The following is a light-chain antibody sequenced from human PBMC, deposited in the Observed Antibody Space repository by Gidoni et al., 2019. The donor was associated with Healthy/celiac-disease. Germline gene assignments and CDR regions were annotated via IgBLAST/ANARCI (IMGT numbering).Light chain of an antibody. CDR1: RSLVHSDGNTF. CDR3: MQGTHWPPYT. CDR2: RIS. J-gene: IGKJ2*01. V-gene: IGKV2-30*02. Sequence: DVVMTQSPLSLTVTLGQPASISCRSSRSLVHSDGNTFLTWFHQRPGQSPRRLIYRISNRDSGVPDRFSGSGSGTDFTLTISRVEAEDVGVYYCMQGTHWPPYTFGQGTQLEIK.